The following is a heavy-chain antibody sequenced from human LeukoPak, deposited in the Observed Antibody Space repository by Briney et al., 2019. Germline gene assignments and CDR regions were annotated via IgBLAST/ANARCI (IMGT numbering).Heavy chain of an antibody. CDR3: AKDTDFRDTAMVFDY. CDR1: GFTFDDYA. V-gene: IGHV3-9*01. J-gene: IGHJ4*02. D-gene: IGHD5-18*01. Sequence: GGSLRLSCAASGFTFDDYAMPWVRQAPGKGLEWVSGISWNSGSIGYADSVKGRFTISRDNAKNSLYLQMNSLRAEDTALYYCAKDTDFRDTAMVFDYWGQGTLVTVSS. CDR2: ISWNSGSI.